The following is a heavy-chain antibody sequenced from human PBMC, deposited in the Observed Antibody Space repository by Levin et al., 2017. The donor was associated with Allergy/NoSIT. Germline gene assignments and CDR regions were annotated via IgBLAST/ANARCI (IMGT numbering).Heavy chain of an antibody. CDR2: IYYSGST. V-gene: IGHV4-59*01. J-gene: IGHJ2*01. CDR1: GGSISSYY. CDR3: ARSGRSGWYPVTPYWYFDL. Sequence: SETLSLTCTVSGGSISSYYWSWIRQPPGKGLEWIGYIYYSGSTNYNPSLKSRVTISVDTSKNQFSLKLSSVTAADTAVYYCARSGRSGWYPVTPYWYFDLWGRGTLVTVSS. D-gene: IGHD6-19*01.